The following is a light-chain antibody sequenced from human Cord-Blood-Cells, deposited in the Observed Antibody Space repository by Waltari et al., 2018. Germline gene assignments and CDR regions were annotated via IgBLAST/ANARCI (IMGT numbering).Light chain of an antibody. CDR1: QSVSSN. Sequence: EIVMTQSPATLSVSPGERATLSCRASQSVSSNLAWYHQKPGQAPRLLIYGASTRATGIPARFSGSGSGTEFTLTISSLQSEDFAVYYCQQYNNWFYTFGQGTKLEIK. CDR2: GAS. J-gene: IGKJ2*01. V-gene: IGKV3-15*01. CDR3: QQYNNWFYT.